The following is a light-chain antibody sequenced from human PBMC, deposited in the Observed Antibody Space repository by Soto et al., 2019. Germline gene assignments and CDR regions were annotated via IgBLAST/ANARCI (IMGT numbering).Light chain of an antibody. CDR1: SSNIGSNS. CDR2: DNN. V-gene: IGLV1-51*01. Sequence: QSALTQPPSVSAAPGQKVTISCSGSSSNIGSNSVSWYQQLPGTAPKLLIYDNNKRPSGIPDRFSGSKSGTSATLGITGLQTGDEADYYCGTWDSSLSVIYVFGTGTKLPS. CDR3: GTWDSSLSVIYV. J-gene: IGLJ1*01.